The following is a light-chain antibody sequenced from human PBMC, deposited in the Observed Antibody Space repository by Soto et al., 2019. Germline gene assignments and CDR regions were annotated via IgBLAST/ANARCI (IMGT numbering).Light chain of an antibody. V-gene: IGKV1-39*01. J-gene: IGKJ2*01. CDR1: QSISSY. CDR2: VAS. Sequence: DIQMTQSPSSLSASVGDRVTITCRASQSISSYLNWYQQKPGKAPKFLIYVASTLQSGVPSRFSGSGSGTAFTLNITSLRPEDFATYYCQQSYRSPYTFGQGTQLEIK. CDR3: QQSYRSPYT.